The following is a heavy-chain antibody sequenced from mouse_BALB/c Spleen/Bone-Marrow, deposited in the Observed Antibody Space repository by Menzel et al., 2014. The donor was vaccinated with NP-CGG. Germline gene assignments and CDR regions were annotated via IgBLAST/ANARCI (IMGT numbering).Heavy chain of an antibody. CDR2: IYPYNGGT. J-gene: IGHJ1*01. Sequence: VQLQQSGPELVKPGASVKISCKASGYKFNDYNMHWVKQSHGKSLEWIGYIYPYNGGTSYNQKFKSKATLTVDNSSSTAYMELRSLTSEDSAVYYCARGYSWYFDVWGAGTTVTVSS. D-gene: IGHD2-3*01. CDR1: GYKFNDYN. CDR3: ARGYSWYFDV. V-gene: IGHV1S29*02.